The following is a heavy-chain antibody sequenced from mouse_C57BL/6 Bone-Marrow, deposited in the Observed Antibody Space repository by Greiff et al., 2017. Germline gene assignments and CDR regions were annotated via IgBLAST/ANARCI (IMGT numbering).Heavy chain of an antibody. Sequence: VQLKESGAELVRPGASVKLSCTASGFNIKDYYMHWVKQRPEQGLEWIGRIDPEDGDTEYAPKFQGKATMTADTSSNTAYLQLSSLTSEDTAVHYCTTPFTTVVATRAYWGQGTLVTVSA. CDR3: TTPFTTVVATRAY. CDR2: IDPEDGDT. V-gene: IGHV14-1*01. J-gene: IGHJ3*01. CDR1: GFNIKDYY. D-gene: IGHD1-1*01.